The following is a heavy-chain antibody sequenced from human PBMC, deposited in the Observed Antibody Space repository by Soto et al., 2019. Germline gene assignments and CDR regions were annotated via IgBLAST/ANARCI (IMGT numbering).Heavy chain of an antibody. D-gene: IGHD6-13*01. V-gene: IGHV3-15*07. CDR1: GFTFSNAW. J-gene: IGHJ6*02. Sequence: GGSLRLSCAASGFTFSNAWMNWVRQAPGKGLEWVGRIKSKTDGGQTDYAAPVKGRFTISRDDSKNKLYLQMNSLKIEDTAVYYCTTDLGQQLVPLYYYFYGMDVWGQGTTVTVSS. CDR2: IKSKTDGGQT. CDR3: TTDLGQQLVPLYYYFYGMDV.